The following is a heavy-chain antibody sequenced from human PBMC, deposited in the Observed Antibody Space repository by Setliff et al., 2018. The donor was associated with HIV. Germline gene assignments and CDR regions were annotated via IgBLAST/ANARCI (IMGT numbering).Heavy chain of an antibody. V-gene: IGHV1-2*06. CDR2: INPNSGGT. J-gene: IGHJ4*02. Sequence: GASVKVSCKASGGTFSNYAISWVRQAPGQGLEWMGRINPNSGGTNYAQKFQGRVTMSRDTSISTVYMEFSGLTSEDSALYYCAKGLDLTLYSLDLWGTGTLVTVSS. D-gene: IGHD3-16*01. CDR1: GGTFSNYA. CDR3: AKGLDLTLYSLDL.